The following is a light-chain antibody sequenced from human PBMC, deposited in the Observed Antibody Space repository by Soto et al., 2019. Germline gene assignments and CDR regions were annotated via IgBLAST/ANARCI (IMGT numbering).Light chain of an antibody. V-gene: IGKV1-5*01. CDR1: QSISSW. Sequence: DIQMTQSPSTLSASVGDRVTITCRASQSISSWLAWYQQKPGKAPTVLIYDASSLESGVPSRFSGSGSGTEFTLTISSLQSDDFATYYCQQYNSYPWTFGQGTKVEIK. CDR3: QQYNSYPWT. CDR2: DAS. J-gene: IGKJ1*01.